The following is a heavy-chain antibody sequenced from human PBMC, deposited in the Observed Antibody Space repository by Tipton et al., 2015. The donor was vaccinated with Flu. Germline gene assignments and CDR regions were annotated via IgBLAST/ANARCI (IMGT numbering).Heavy chain of an antibody. CDR1: GDSVRSTYY. CDR3: ARRDYSNYVSEPKSWFDS. D-gene: IGHD4-11*01. J-gene: IGHJ5*01. CDR2: INHNGNT. Sequence: TLSLTCTVTGDSVRSTYYWAWIRQPPGRGLEWIGNINHNGNTYHNPSLTSRVIMSVDTSRNQFSLKLTSVTAADTAVYYCARRDYSNYVSEPKSWFDSWGQGILVTVSS. V-gene: IGHV4-38-2*02.